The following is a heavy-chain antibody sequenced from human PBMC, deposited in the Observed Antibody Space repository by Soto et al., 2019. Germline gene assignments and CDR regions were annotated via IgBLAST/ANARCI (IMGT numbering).Heavy chain of an antibody. J-gene: IGHJ5*02. Sequence: SETLSLTCAVYGGSFSGYYWSWIRQPPGKGLEWIGEINHSGSTNYNPSLKSRVTISVDTSKNQFSLKLSSVTAADTAVYYCARGRTNYDFWSDYYVQDWFDPWGQGTLVTVSS. D-gene: IGHD3-3*01. CDR1: GGSFSGYY. CDR3: ARGRTNYDFWSDYYVQDWFDP. CDR2: INHSGST. V-gene: IGHV4-34*01.